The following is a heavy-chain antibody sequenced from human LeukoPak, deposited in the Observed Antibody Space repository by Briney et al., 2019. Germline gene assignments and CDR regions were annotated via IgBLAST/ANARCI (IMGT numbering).Heavy chain of an antibody. CDR1: GFIFSDYY. Sequence: GGSLRLSCAASGFIFSDYYMSWIRQAPGKGLEWVSYITSGRTTYYADSVKGRFTISRDNAKNSLYLQMNSLRAEDTAVYYCARGPSGSYSHLDYWGQGTLVTVSS. CDR3: ARGPSGSYSHLDY. D-gene: IGHD1-26*01. CDR2: ITSGRTT. J-gene: IGHJ4*02. V-gene: IGHV3-11*01.